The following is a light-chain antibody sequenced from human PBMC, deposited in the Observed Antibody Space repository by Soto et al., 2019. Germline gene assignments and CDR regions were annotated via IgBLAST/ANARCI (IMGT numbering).Light chain of an antibody. CDR1: QSVSSY. J-gene: IGKJ4*01. Sequence: EIVLPKNHGTLSLSPGERATLSCRASQSVSSYLAWYQQKPGQAPRLLIYDASNRATGIPARFSGSGSGTDFTLTISSLEPEDFAVYYCQQRSNWPPTFGGGTKADI. V-gene: IGKV3-11*01. CDR2: DAS. CDR3: QQRSNWPPT.